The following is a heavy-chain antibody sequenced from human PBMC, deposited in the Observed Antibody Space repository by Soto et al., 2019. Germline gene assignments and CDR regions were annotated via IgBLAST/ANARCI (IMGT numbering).Heavy chain of an antibody. CDR1: GGSISSGGYS. CDR2: IYHSGST. V-gene: IGHV4-30-2*01. Sequence: QLQLQESGSGLVKPSQTLSLTCAVSGGSISSGGYSWSWIRQPPGKGLEWIGYIYHSGSTYYNPSLKRRCTISVDTSKNQFSLKLSSVTAADTAVYYCAAGGGLPRYYWGQGTLVTVSS. D-gene: IGHD5-12*01. J-gene: IGHJ4*02. CDR3: AAGGGLPRYY.